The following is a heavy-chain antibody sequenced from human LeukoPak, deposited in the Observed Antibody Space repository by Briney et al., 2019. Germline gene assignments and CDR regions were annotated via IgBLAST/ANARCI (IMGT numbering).Heavy chain of an antibody. V-gene: IGHV3-23*01. CDR1: GFTFSSYS. J-gene: IGHJ4*02. D-gene: IGHD3/OR15-3a*01. Sequence: GGSLRLSCAASGFTFSSYSMSWVRQAPGKGLEWVSIISGSGDNKYHADSVKGRFTISRDNSKNTLYLQMNSLRAEDTAVYYCAKHRNLDYDYWGQGTLVTVSS. CDR2: ISGSGDNK. CDR3: AKHRNLDYDY.